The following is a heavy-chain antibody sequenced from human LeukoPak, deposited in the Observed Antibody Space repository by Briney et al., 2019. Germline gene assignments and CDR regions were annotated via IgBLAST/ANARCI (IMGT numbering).Heavy chain of an antibody. CDR3: AGDWFPSSGWQNWFDP. J-gene: IGHJ5*02. V-gene: IGHV1-46*01. CDR1: GYTFTSYY. D-gene: IGHD6-19*01. Sequence: ASVRVSCKASGYTFTSYYMHWVRQAPGQGLEWMGIINPSGGSTSYAQKFQGRVTMTRDTSTSTVYMELSSLRSEDTAVYYCAGDWFPSSGWQNWFDPWGQGTLVTVSS. CDR2: INPSGGST.